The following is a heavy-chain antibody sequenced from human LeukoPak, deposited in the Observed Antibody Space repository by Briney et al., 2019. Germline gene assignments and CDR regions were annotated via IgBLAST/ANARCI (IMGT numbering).Heavy chain of an antibody. V-gene: IGHV1-2*02. Sequence: ASVKVSCKASGYTFTGYYMHWVRQAPGQGLEWMGWINPNSGVTNYAQKFQGRVTMTRDTSTSTAYMELSSLRSEDTAVYYCATVLYYYGSGSLGYWGQGTLVTVSS. J-gene: IGHJ4*02. CDR3: ATVLYYYGSGSLGY. CDR2: INPNSGVT. CDR1: GYTFTGYY. D-gene: IGHD3-10*01.